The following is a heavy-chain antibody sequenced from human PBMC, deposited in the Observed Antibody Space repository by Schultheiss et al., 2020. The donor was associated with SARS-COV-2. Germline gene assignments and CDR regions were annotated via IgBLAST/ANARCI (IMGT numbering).Heavy chain of an antibody. CDR1: GFTFSSYA. J-gene: IGHJ6*02. CDR2: ISGSGGST. Sequence: GGSLRLSCAASGFTFSSYATSWVRQAPRTGLEWVSAISGSGGSTYYADSVKGRFTISRDNSKNTLYVQINSLRAEDTAVYYCAREQYGLDVWGQGTTVTVSS. V-gene: IGHV3-23*01. CDR3: AREQYGLDV.